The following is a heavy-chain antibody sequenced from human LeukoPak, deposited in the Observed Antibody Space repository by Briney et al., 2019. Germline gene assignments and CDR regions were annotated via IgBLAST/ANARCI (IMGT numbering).Heavy chain of an antibody. CDR1: GFTVSSNH. J-gene: IGHJ6*02. CDR3: ARCQLVDTAMAYYYYYGMDV. D-gene: IGHD5-18*01. CDR2: IYSGGNA. V-gene: IGHV3-53*01. Sequence: GGSLRLSCAASGFTVSSNHMNWVRQAPGKGLEWVSIIYSGGNAYYADSVKGRFTISRDNAKNSLYLQMNSLRAEDTAVYYCARCQLVDTAMAYYYYYGMDVWGQGTTVTVSS.